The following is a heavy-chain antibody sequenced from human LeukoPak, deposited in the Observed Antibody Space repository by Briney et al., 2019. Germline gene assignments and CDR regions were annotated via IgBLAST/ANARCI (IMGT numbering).Heavy chain of an antibody. CDR1: GYTFTGYY. Sequence: ASVKVSCKASGYTFTGYYMHWVRQAPGQGLEWMGWINPNSGGTNYAQKFQGRVTMTRDTSISTAYMELSRLTSDDTAMYYCAKDRGGWYLAYFFDFWGQGSLVTVSS. J-gene: IGHJ4*02. CDR3: AKDRGGWYLAYFFDF. CDR2: INPNSGGT. D-gene: IGHD6-19*01. V-gene: IGHV1-2*02.